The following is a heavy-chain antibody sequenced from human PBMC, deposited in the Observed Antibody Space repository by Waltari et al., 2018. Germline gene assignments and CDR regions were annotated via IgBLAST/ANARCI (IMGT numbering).Heavy chain of an antibody. CDR3: ASKTVVVVAATAFDI. V-gene: IGHV3-30*02. CDR2: IRYDGSNK. CDR1: GFTFSSYG. Sequence: QVQLVESGGGVVQPGGSLRLSCAASGFTFSSYGMHWVRQAPGKGLEWVAFIRYDGSNKYYADSVKGRFTISRDNSKNTLYLQMNSLRSEDTAVYYCASKTVVVVAATAFDIWGQGTMVTVSS. D-gene: IGHD2-15*01. J-gene: IGHJ3*02.